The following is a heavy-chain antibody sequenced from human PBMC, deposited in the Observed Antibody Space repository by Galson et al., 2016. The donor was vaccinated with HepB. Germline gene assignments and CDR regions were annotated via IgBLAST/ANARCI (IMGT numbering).Heavy chain of an antibody. J-gene: IGHJ4*02. D-gene: IGHD6-13*01. CDR3: ASTADSSWHTFKY. CDR1: GFTFKNYA. Sequence: SLRLSCAASGFTFKNYAMHWVRQAPEKGLEWVAVISFDGSIKTYADSVRGRFIISRDNSRDTLYLHMNSLRIEDTAVYYCASTADSSWHTFKYWGQGNLVIVSS. V-gene: IGHV3-30-3*01. CDR2: ISFDGSIK.